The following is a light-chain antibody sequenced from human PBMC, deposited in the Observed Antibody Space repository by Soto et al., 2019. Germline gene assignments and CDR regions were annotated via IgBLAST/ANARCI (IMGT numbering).Light chain of an antibody. J-gene: IGKJ2*01. CDR2: KAT. V-gene: IGKV1-39*01. CDR3: KQYGRSPPFT. CDR1: QSISSY. Sequence: DIQMTQSPSSLSASVGDRVTITCRASQSISSYLNWYQQKPGRAPKLLIYKATSLQSGVPSRFSGSGSGTDFTLTISRLEPEDFAVYLCKQYGRSPPFTFGQGTKVDIK.